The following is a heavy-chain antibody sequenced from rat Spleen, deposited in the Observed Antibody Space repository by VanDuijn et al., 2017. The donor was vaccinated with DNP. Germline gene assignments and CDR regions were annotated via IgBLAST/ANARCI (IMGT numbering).Heavy chain of an antibody. CDR3: ARGGIVPRGNV. CDR1: GFSLTSYT. Sequence: QVQLKESGPGLVQPSQTLSLTCSVSGFSLTSYTVIWVRQPPGKGLEWIAAISNGGDTYYNSALKSRRSISRDTSEDQVFLEMNSRKPEDKDMYFCARGGIVPRGNVWGQGTSVTVSS. D-gene: IGHD3-1*01. CDR2: ISNGGDT. J-gene: IGHJ4*01. V-gene: IGHV2-6*01.